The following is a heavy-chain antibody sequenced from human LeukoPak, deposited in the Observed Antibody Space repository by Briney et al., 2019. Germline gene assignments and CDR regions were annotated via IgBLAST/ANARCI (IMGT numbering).Heavy chain of an antibody. Sequence: GGSLRLSWAASGFTFSNAWMSWVRQAPGKGLEWVGRIKSKTDGGTTDYAAPVKGRFTISRDDSKNTLYLQMNSLKTEDTAVYYCTTLAYYDILTGYHFYFDYWGQGTLVTVSS. CDR2: IKSKTDGGTT. J-gene: IGHJ4*02. CDR3: TTLAYYDILTGYHFYFDY. V-gene: IGHV3-15*01. CDR1: GFTFSNAW. D-gene: IGHD3-9*01.